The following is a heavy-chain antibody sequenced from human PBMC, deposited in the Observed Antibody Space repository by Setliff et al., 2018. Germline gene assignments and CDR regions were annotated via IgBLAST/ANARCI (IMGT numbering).Heavy chain of an antibody. Sequence: GSLRLSCAASGFTFRSYAMSWVRQAPGKGLEWVSGVSGTGGITYYADSVKGRFTISRDSAKNSLHLQMTSLSAEDTAVYYCARRLPYFGMDVWGQGTTVTVSS. V-gene: IGHV3-23*01. D-gene: IGHD2-15*01. CDR1: GFTFRSYA. CDR2: VSGTGGIT. CDR3: ARRLPYFGMDV. J-gene: IGHJ6*02.